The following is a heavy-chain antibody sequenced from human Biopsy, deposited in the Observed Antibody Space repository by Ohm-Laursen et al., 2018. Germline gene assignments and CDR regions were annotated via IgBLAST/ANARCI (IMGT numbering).Heavy chain of an antibody. J-gene: IGHJ3*01. D-gene: IGHD1-26*01. CDR2: ISASGNHI. CDR1: GFTFDGFS. CDR3: ARLNSGTYDASDL. V-gene: IGHV3-21*01. Sequence: SLRLSCAASGFTFDGFSMNWVRQAQGKGLEWVSSISASGNHIYYTDSVKGRFTVSRDNGRNSLYLHMNSLRAEDTAVYYCARLNSGTYDASDLWGQGTMVSVSS.